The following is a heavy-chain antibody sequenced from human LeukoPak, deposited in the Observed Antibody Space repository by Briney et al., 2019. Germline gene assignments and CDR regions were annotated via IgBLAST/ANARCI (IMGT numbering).Heavy chain of an antibody. Sequence: GGSLRLSCAASGFTFSSYWMSWVRQAPGKGLEGVASMKPDGSDKNYVDSVKGRFTISRDNAKNSLYLQVNSPRAEDTAVYYCATYSGSSGASDYWGQGTLVTVSS. CDR3: ATYSGSSGASDY. CDR2: MKPDGSDK. D-gene: IGHD5-12*01. J-gene: IGHJ4*02. CDR1: GFTFSSYW. V-gene: IGHV3-7*01.